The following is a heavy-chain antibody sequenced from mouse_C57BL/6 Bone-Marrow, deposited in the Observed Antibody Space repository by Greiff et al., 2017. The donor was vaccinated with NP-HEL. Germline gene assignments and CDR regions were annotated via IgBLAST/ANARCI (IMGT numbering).Heavy chain of an antibody. V-gene: IGHV1-26*01. CDR2: INPNNGGT. D-gene: IGHD1-1*01. Sequence: VQLQQSGPELVKPGASVKISCKASGYTFTDYYMNWVKQSHGKSLEWIGDINPNNGGTSYNQKFKGKATLTVDKSSSTAYMELRSLTSEDSAVYYCARDDYYGSSYEAMDYWGQGTSVTVSS. CDR1: GYTFTDYY. J-gene: IGHJ4*01. CDR3: ARDDYYGSSYEAMDY.